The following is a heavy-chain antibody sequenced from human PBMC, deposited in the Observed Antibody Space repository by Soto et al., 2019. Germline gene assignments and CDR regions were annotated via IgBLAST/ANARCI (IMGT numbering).Heavy chain of an antibody. D-gene: IGHD6-19*01. CDR2: INHSGSA. CDR3: ARGLITGSHYSGGWYYFDS. J-gene: IGHJ4*02. CDR1: GSSISSSSYY. Sequence: SETLSLTCTVSGSSISSSSYYWGWIRQPPGKGLQWIGQINHSGSAYYNPSLKSRVTISVHTSNSQFSLELSSVTAADTAVYYCARGLITGSHYSGGWYYFDSWGQGTLVTVSS. V-gene: IGHV4-39*07.